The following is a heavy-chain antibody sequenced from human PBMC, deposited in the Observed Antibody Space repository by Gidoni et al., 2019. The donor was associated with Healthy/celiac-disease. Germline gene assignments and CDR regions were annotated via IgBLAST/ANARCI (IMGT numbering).Heavy chain of an antibody. V-gene: IGHV3-33*01. CDR1: GFTFSSYG. CDR2: IWYDGSNK. CDR3: ARGEFLSGDSSSWYRIYYYGMDV. D-gene: IGHD6-13*01. Sequence: QVQLVESGGGVVQPGRSLRLSCAASGFTFSSYGMHWVRQAPGKGLGWVAVIWYDGSNKYYADSVKGRFTISRDNSKNTLYLQMNSLRAEDTAVYYCARGEFLSGDSSSWYRIYYYGMDVWGQGTTVTVSS. J-gene: IGHJ6*02.